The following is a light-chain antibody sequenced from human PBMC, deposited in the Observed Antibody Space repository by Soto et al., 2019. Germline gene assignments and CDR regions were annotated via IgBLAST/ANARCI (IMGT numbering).Light chain of an antibody. V-gene: IGLV8-61*01. CDR3: ALYLGSGTWV. Sequence: TVVTQEPSFSVSPGGTVTLTCGLISDSVSTNHYPSWYQQTPGQAPRTLVYNTNTRSSGVPDRFSGSILGNKAALTITGAQADDECNYYCALYLGSGTWVFGSGTKVTVL. CDR1: SDSVSTNHY. J-gene: IGLJ1*01. CDR2: NTN.